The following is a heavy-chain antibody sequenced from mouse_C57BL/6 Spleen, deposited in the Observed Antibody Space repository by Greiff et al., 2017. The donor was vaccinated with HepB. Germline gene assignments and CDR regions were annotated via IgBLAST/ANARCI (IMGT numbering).Heavy chain of an antibody. CDR2: IHPNSGST. CDR3: ARGYYYGSREYFDV. V-gene: IGHV1-64*01. J-gene: IGHJ1*03. Sequence: VQLQQPGAELVKPGASVKLSCKASGYTFTSYWMHWVKQRPGQGLEWIGMIHPNSGSTNYNEKFKSKATLTVDKSSSTAYMQLSSLTSEDSAVYYCARGYYYGSREYFDVWGTGTTVTVSS. CDR1: GYTFTSYW. D-gene: IGHD1-1*01.